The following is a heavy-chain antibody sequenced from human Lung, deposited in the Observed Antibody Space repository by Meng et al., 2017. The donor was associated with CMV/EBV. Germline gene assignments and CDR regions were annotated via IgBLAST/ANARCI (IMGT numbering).Heavy chain of an antibody. CDR1: GFIFSSYG. J-gene: IGHJ4*02. V-gene: IGHV3-30*02. CDR3: AKERIRYNYGSETIDY. D-gene: IGHD5-18*01. CDR2: IRYDGSKE. Sequence: GGSLRLSCAASGFIFSSYGMHWVRQAPGKGLEWVAFIRYDGSKEYYVDFVKGRFTISRDNSKNTLYLQMHSRRPGDTAVYYCAKERIRYNYGSETIDYWGQRXLVTVSS.